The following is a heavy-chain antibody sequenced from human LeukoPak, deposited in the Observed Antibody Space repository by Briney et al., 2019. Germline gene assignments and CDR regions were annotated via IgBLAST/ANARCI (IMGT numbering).Heavy chain of an antibody. D-gene: IGHD2-21*02. CDR1: GGSFSRYY. CDR2: IDHRGDT. CDR3: ARGATMSATGYFDF. J-gene: IGHJ4*03. Sequence: SETLPLTCAVYGGSFSRYYWSWMRQSPGKGLEWIAEIDHRGDTNYNPSVKSRVTISVDTSKNQFSLKVRSLSAADTAVYYCARGATMSATGYFDFWGQGTLVTVSS. V-gene: IGHV4-34*01.